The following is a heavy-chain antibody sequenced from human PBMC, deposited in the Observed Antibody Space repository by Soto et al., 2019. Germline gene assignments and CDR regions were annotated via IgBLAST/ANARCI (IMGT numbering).Heavy chain of an antibody. D-gene: IGHD3-22*01. Sequence: ASVKVSCKASGYTFTSYGISWVRQAPGQGLEWMGWISGYNGKTNYAQKVQDRVTMTTDTSTSTVYMELRSLRSDDTAVYYCARASLGIIVAPDFWGQGTLVTVS. CDR2: ISGYNGKT. CDR3: ARASLGIIVAPDF. V-gene: IGHV1-18*01. J-gene: IGHJ4*02. CDR1: GYTFTSYG.